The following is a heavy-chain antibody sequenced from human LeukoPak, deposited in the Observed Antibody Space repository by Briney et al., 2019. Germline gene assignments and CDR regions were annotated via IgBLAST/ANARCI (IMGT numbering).Heavy chain of an antibody. J-gene: IGHJ4*02. D-gene: IGHD6-19*01. V-gene: IGHV1-2*02. CDR3: ARVYTAGWYFWGY. Sequence: GASVKVSCKASGYTFTGYYLHWLRQAPGQGPEWMGWINPNSGGTNYAQNFQGRVTMTRDTSISTDYMELSRLRSDDTAVYYCARVYTAGWYFWGYWGQGTLVTVSS. CDR2: INPNSGGT. CDR1: GYTFTGYY.